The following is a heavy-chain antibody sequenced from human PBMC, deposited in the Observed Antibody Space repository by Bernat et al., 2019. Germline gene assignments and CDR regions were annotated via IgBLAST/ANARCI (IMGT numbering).Heavy chain of an antibody. CDR3: ARVVAARGYYYGMDV. J-gene: IGHJ6*02. D-gene: IGHD6-6*01. Sequence: VQLVESGGGLVKPGGSLRLSCAASGFTFSSYSMNWVRQAPGKGLEWVSSISSSSSYIYYADSVKGRFTISRDNAKNSLYLQMNSLRAEDTAVYYCARVVAARGYYYGMDVWGQGTTVTVSS. CDR2: ISSSSSYI. CDR1: GFTFSSYS. V-gene: IGHV3-21*01.